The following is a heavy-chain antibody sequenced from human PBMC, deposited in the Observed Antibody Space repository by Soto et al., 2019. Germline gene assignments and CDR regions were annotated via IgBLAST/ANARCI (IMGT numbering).Heavy chain of an antibody. CDR1: GGSISSYY. CDR3: ARDVYYDSRGYWPFYYYGMDV. Sequence: PSETLSLTCTFSGGSISSYYWGWIRQPPRKGLEWIGSIYYSGSTYYNPSLKCRVTISVDTSKNQFSLKLSSVTAADTAVYYCARDVYYDSRGYWPFYYYGMDVWGQGTTVTVSS. J-gene: IGHJ6*02. CDR2: IYYSGST. D-gene: IGHD3-22*01. V-gene: IGHV4-39*02.